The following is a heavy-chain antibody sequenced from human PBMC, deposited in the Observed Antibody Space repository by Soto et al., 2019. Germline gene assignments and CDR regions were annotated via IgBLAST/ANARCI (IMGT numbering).Heavy chain of an antibody. Sequence: QVQLVESGGGVVQPGRSLRLSCAASGFTFSSYGMHWVRQAPGKGLEWVAVIWYDGSNKYYADSVKGRFTISRDNSKNTLYLQMNSLRAEDTAVYYCARSRLVSWLVNDAFAIWGQGTMVTVSS. CDR2: IWYDGSNK. CDR1: GFTFSSYG. J-gene: IGHJ3*02. CDR3: ARSRLVSWLVNDAFAI. D-gene: IGHD6-19*01. V-gene: IGHV3-33*01.